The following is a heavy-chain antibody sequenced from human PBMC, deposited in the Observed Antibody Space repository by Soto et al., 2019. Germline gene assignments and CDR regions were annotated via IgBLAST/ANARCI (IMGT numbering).Heavy chain of an antibody. CDR3: ARYDFWSGYYPLYYYGMDV. Sequence: PEGSLRLSCAASGFTFSSYCIHCVRQAPGKGLEWVAVIWYDGSNKYYADSVKGRFTISRDNSKNTLYLQMNSLRAEDTAVYYCARYDFWSGYYPLYYYGMDVWGQGTTVTVSS. V-gene: IGHV3-33*01. D-gene: IGHD3-3*01. CDR1: GFTFSSYC. CDR2: IWYDGSNK. J-gene: IGHJ6*02.